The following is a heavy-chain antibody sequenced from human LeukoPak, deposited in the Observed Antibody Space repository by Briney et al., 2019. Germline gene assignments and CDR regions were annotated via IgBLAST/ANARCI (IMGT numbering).Heavy chain of an antibody. CDR2: IRPSGDNT. V-gene: IGHV3-23*01. CDR1: GFIFSSYD. J-gene: IGHJ5*02. Sequence: GGSLRLSCEASGFIFSSYDMTWVRQAPGRGLEWVSSIRPSGDNTYYGDSVKGRFTISRDNSKNTVYLQMNNMRVDDTAVYYCARVAGWHWFDPWGQGTLVTVSS. CDR3: ARVAGWHWFDP. D-gene: IGHD6-19*01.